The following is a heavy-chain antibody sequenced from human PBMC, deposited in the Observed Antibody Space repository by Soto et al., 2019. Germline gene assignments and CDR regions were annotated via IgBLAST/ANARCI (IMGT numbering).Heavy chain of an antibody. D-gene: IGHD4-17*01. V-gene: IGHV1-2*02. J-gene: IGHJ4*02. CDR1: GYTFTGYY. CDR3: ARDHDPRIHDYAVDY. Sequence: GASVKVSCKASGYTFTGYYMHWVRQAPGQGLEWMGWINPNSGGTNYAQKFQGRVTMTRDTSISTAYMELSRLRSDDTAVYYCARDHDPRIHDYAVDYWGQGSLVTVSS. CDR2: INPNSGGT.